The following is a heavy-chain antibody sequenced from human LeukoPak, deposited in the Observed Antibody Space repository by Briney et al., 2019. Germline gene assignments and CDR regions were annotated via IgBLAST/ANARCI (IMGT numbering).Heavy chain of an antibody. J-gene: IGHJ6*01. V-gene: IGHV3-23*01. D-gene: IGHD2-15*01. CDR2: ISGSGGST. Sequence: GGSLRLSCAASGFTFSSYTMSWVRQAPGKGLEWVSAISGSGGSTYYADSVKGRFTISRDNSKNTLYLQMNSLRAEDTAVYYCAKEDCSGGSCYYCYGMDVWGQGTTVTVSS. CDR1: GFTFSSYT. CDR3: AKEDCSGGSCYYCYGMDV.